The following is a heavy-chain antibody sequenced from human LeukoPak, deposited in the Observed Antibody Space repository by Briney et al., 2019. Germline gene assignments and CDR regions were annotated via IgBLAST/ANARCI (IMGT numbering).Heavy chain of an antibody. V-gene: IGHV3-48*03. CDR1: GGSISSSSDY. CDR3: VRSPRIAVPGIQLDY. J-gene: IGHJ4*02. D-gene: IGHD6-13*01. Sequence: PSETLSLTCTVSGGSISSSSDYWGWIRQAPGKGLEWVSYISSSGSTFYYADSVKGRFTVSRDNAKNSLYLQMNSLRAEDTAVYFCVRSPRIAVPGIQLDYWGQGTLVTVSS. CDR2: ISSSGSTF.